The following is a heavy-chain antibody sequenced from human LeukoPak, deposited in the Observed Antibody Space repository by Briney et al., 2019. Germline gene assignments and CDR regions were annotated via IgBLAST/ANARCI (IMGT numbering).Heavy chain of an antibody. V-gene: IGHV1-69*04. D-gene: IGHD3-22*01. Sequence: ASVKVSCKASGGTFSSYAISWVRQAPGQGLEWMGRIIPILGIANYAQKFQGRVTITADKSTSTAYMELSSLRSADTAVYYCARANLYYYDSSGHYGGDFDYWGQGTLVTVSS. CDR2: IIPILGIA. CDR3: ARANLYYYDSSGHYGGDFDY. CDR1: GGTFSSYA. J-gene: IGHJ4*02.